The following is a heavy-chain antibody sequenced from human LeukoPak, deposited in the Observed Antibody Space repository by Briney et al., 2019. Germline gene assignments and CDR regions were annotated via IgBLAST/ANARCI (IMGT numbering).Heavy chain of an antibody. CDR1: GGSLSGYY. V-gene: IGHV4-34*01. CDR2: INHSGST. Sequence: PSETLSLTCAVYGGSLSGYYWSWIRQPPGKGLEWIGEINHSGSTNYNPSLKSRVTISVDTSKNQFSLKLSSVTAADTAVYYCASSIVVVPAARREWFDPWGQGTLVTVSS. D-gene: IGHD2-2*01. J-gene: IGHJ5*02. CDR3: ASSIVVVPAARREWFDP.